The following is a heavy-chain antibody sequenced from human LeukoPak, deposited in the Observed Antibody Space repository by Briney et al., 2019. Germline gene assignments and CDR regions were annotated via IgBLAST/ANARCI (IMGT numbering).Heavy chain of an antibody. CDR2: ISAYNGNT. CDR1: GYTFTSYG. J-gene: IGHJ5*02. D-gene: IGHD2-21*02. Sequence: ASVKVSCKASGYTFTSYGISWVRQAPGQGLEWMGWISAYNGNTNCAQKLQGRVTMTTDTSTSTAYMELRSLRSDDTAVYYCAREVELAYCGGDCYLGWFDPWGQGTLVTVSS. V-gene: IGHV1-18*01. CDR3: AREVELAYCGGDCYLGWFDP.